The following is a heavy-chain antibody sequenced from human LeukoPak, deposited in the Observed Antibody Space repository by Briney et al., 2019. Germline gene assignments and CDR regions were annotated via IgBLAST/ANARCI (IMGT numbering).Heavy chain of an antibody. J-gene: IGHJ3*02. V-gene: IGHV1-18*01. Sequence: ASVKVSCKASGGTFSSYAISWVRQAPGQGLEWMGWISAYNGNTNYAQKLQGRVTMTTDTSTSTAYMELRSLRSDDTAVYYCAREIVVVVAATLDDAFDIWGQGTMVTVSS. D-gene: IGHD2-15*01. CDR3: AREIVVVVAATLDDAFDI. CDR2: ISAYNGNT. CDR1: GGTFSSYA.